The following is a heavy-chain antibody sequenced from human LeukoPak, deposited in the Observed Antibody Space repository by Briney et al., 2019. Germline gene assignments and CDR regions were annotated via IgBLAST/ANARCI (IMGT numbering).Heavy chain of an antibody. J-gene: IGHJ4*02. CDR1: GYTFTSYA. CDR3: ARESRGFSFDY. CDR2: ISADNGNT. Sequence: ASVKVSCTASGYTFTSYAISWVRQAPGQGLEWVGWISADNGNTDYAQRFQGRVTMTTDTSTSTAYMELRSLRSDDTAVYYCARESRGFSFDYWGQGTLVTVSS. V-gene: IGHV1-18*01. D-gene: IGHD2/OR15-2a*01.